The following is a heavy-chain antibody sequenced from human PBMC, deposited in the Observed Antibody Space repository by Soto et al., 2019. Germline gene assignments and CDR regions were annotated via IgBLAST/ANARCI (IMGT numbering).Heavy chain of an antibody. J-gene: IGHJ4*02. CDR2: INQDGSES. D-gene: IGHD2-2*01. Sequence: EVQLVESGGGLVQPGGSLRLSCVVSGLAFSNYWMSWVRQPPEKRLEWVANINQDGSESYYVDSVKGRFTIARDNAKNSLYLQMTTLRAADTAVYYWARLARESNSPGCANWGQGTLVTVSS. CDR3: ARLARESNSPGCAN. V-gene: IGHV3-7*01. CDR1: GLAFSNYW.